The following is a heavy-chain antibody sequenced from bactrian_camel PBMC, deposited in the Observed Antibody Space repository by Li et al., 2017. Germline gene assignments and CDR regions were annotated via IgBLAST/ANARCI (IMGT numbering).Heavy chain of an antibody. CDR3: RADHVGWVRTCKGAH. CDR1: RLTFDDA. Sequence: VQLVESGGGSVQAGGSLRLSCTASRLTFDDAVAWYRQVPGGNECELVSTISTDGSTWYAAAVKGRFTISQGNAKNTVYLQMNSLKSEDTAVYYCRADHVGWVRTCKGAHWGQGTQVTVS. CDR2: ISTDGST. J-gene: IGHJ4*01. D-gene: IGHD5*01. V-gene: IGHV3S55*01.